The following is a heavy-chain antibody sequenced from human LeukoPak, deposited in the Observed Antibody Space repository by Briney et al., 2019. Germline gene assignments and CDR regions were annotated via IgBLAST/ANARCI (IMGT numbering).Heavy chain of an antibody. J-gene: IGHJ4*02. CDR1: GFTFSSYS. CDR3: ARDYQFGSGSPEPYYFDY. V-gene: IGHV3-48*01. CDR2: SSSSSSTI. D-gene: IGHD3-10*01. Sequence: PGGSLRLSCAASGFTFSSYSMNWVRQAPGKGLEWVSYSSSSSSTIYYADSVKGRFTISRDNAKNSLYLQMNSLRAEDTAVYYCARDYQFGSGSPEPYYFDYWGQGTLVTVSS.